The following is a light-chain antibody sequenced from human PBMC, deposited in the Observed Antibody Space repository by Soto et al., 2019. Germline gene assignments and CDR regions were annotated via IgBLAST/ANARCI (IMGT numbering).Light chain of an antibody. CDR2: AAS. J-gene: IGKJ5*01. CDR3: QQGDSFPIT. Sequence: DIQMTQSPSSVSASVGDRVTITCRASQSISSWLAWYQQKPGTVPRLLIYAASSLQDGVPSRFSGSGAGTEFPLTITSLQPEDFGTYYCQQGDSFPITFGQGTRLEIK. V-gene: IGKV1-12*01. CDR1: QSISSW.